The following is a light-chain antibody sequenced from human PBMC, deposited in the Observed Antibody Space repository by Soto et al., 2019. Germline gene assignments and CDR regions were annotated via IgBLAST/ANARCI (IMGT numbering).Light chain of an antibody. V-gene: IGKV3-20*01. Sequence: EIVLTQSPATLSLSPGERATLSCRASQSVSSYLAWYQHKPGQAPRLLISGASTGATGIPARFSGSGSGTDFTLTISRLEPEDFAVYYYQQYGSSPTFGGGTKVDIK. CDR3: QQYGSSPT. J-gene: IGKJ4*01. CDR1: QSVSSY. CDR2: GAS.